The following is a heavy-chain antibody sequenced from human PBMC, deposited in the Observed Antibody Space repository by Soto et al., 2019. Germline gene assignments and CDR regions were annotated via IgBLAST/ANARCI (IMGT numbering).Heavy chain of an antibody. D-gene: IGHD4-4*01. CDR1: GGSISSGGYY. CDR3: ASDTKDDYNYY. Sequence: QVQLQESGPGLVKPSQTLSLTCTVSGGSISSGGYYWSWIRQHPGKGLGWIGYIYYRGSTYYNPSLKSRVTISVDTSKTHFSLKLSSVTTADTAVYYCASDTKDDYNYYWRQGTLVTVSS. V-gene: IGHV4-31*03. CDR2: IYYRGST. J-gene: IGHJ4*02.